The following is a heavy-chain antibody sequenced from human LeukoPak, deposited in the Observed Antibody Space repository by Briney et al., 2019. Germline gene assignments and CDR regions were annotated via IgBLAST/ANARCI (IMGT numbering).Heavy chain of an antibody. CDR2: LSGTGDST. Sequence: GGSLRLSCAASGFTFSNYAMSWVRQAPGKGLEWVSALSGTGDSTYYADSVKGRFTISRDNSKNTLYLQMNSLRAEDTAVYYCAKDLIHIVVVPAALGYWGQGTLVTVSP. V-gene: IGHV3-23*01. D-gene: IGHD2-2*01. CDR3: AKDLIHIVVVPAALGY. CDR1: GFTFSNYA. J-gene: IGHJ4*02.